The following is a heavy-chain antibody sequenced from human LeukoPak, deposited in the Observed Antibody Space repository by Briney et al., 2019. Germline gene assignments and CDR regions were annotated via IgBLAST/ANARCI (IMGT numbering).Heavy chain of an antibody. CDR1: GFTFSSYA. J-gene: IGHJ4*02. CDR3: ARSHCSSISCLTYTSMNPPDY. Sequence: PGRSLRLSCAASGFTFSSYAMHWVRQAPGKGLEWVAVIWYDGSNKYYADSVKGRFTISRDNSKNTLYLQMNSLRAEDTAVYYCARSHCSSISCLTYTSMNPPDYWGQGTLVTVSS. D-gene: IGHD2-2*01. V-gene: IGHV3-33*08. CDR2: IWYDGSNK.